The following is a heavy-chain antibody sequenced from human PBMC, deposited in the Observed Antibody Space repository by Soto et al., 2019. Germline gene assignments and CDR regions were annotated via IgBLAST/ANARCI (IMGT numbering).Heavy chain of an antibody. CDR3: VRQPGGVATPGDDY. Sequence: QVQLVQSGAEVKKPGASVKVSCEASGYPFTAFDINWVRQAAVQGLEWMGWMNPSSGDSAFAQRFQDRITMTRTTSISTAYMELSRLTSDDTAVYYCVRQPGGVATPGDDYWGQGTLVTVSS. J-gene: IGHJ4*02. CDR2: MNPSSGDS. V-gene: IGHV1-8*01. D-gene: IGHD2-15*01. CDR1: GYPFTAFD.